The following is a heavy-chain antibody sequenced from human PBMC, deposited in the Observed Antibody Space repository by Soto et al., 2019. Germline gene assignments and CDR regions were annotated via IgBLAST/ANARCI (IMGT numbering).Heavy chain of an antibody. CDR2: ITPTLGIA. D-gene: IGHD3-10*01. J-gene: IGHJ5*02. Sequence: QVQLVQSGAGVKKPGSSGTVSCKSSGGTFSSYTISGVRQAPGQGLEWMGRITPTLGIANYAQKFQGRVTITADKSTSTAYRELRSLRSEDTAVYYCARATMVRGVGSNWFDPWGQGTLVTVSS. CDR3: ARATMVRGVGSNWFDP. CDR1: GGTFSSYT. V-gene: IGHV1-69*02.